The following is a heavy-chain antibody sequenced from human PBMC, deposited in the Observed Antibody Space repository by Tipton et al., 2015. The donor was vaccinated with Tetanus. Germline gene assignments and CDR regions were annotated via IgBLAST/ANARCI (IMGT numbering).Heavy chain of an antibody. CDR1: GVSISSGGYY. CDR2: IYYSGTT. J-gene: IGHJ6*02. CDR3: ARGSSAMVTVYYYYGMDV. V-gene: IGHV4-31*03. D-gene: IGHD5-18*01. Sequence: TLSLTCTVSGVSISSGGYYWSWIRQHPGKGLEWIGYIYYSGTTYFNPSLKGRVTISVDTSKTQFSLKLSSVTAADTAVYYCARGSSAMVTVYYYYGMDVWGQGTTVTVSS.